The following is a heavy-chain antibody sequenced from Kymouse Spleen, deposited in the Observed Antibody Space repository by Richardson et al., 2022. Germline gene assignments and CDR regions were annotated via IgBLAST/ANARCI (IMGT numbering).Heavy chain of an antibody. Sequence: QVQLQQWGAGLLKPSETLSLTCAVYGGSFSGYYWSWIRQPPGKGLEWIGEINHSGSTNYNPSLKSRVTISVDTSKNQFSLKLSSVTAADTAVYYCARGGGSGSYSPYGMDVWGQGTTVTVSS. CDR1: GGSFSGYY. CDR3: ARGGGSGSYSPYGMDV. V-gene: IGHV4-34*01. J-gene: IGHJ6*02. CDR2: INHSGST. D-gene: IGHD3-10*01.